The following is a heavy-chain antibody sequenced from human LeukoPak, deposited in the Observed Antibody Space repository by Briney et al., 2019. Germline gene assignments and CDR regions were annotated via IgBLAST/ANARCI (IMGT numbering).Heavy chain of an antibody. D-gene: IGHD3-10*01. CDR1: GFTFSSYA. J-gene: IGHJ5*02. V-gene: IGHV3-30*04. CDR2: ISYDGSNK. CDR3: ARAIWFGELFDWFDP. Sequence: PGRSLRLSCAASGFTFSSYAMHWVRQAPGKGLEWVAVISYDGSNKYYADSVKGRFTISRDNSKNTLYLQMNSLRAEDTAVYYCARAIWFGELFDWFDPWGQGTLVTVSP.